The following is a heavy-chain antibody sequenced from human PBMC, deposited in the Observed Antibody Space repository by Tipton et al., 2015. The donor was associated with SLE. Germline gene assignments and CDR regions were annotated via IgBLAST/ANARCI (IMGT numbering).Heavy chain of an antibody. D-gene: IGHD7-27*01. Sequence: TLSLTCAVYGGSFSAYYWSWIRQSPGKGLEWIGEITHSGSAKYNPSLKSRVTISVDTSKNQFSLKLSSVTAADTAVYYCARRPDWGSEVRIPFDYWGQGTLVTVSS. CDR3: ARRPDWGSEVRIPFDY. J-gene: IGHJ4*02. V-gene: IGHV4-34*01. CDR2: ITHSGSA. CDR1: GGSFSAYY.